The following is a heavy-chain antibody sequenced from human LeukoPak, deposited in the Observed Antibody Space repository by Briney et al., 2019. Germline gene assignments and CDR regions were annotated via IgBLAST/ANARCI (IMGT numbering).Heavy chain of an antibody. V-gene: IGHV4-4*02. D-gene: IGHD3-10*01. CDR2: IYHSRTT. CDR1: GVSITSDNL. CDR3: ASCLFDYYYFDQ. J-gene: IGHJ4*02. Sequence: SQTLCLTCAVSGVSITSDNLWSWVGPSPGKGLEWIGEIYHSRTTNYSPSLKSRVTISVDKSKNQLSLRLTSVTAADTAVYFCASCLFDYYYFDQWGQGTLVTVSS.